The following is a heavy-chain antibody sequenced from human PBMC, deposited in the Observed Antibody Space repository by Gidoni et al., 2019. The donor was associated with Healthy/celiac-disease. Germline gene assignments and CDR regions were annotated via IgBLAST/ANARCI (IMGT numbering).Heavy chain of an antibody. CDR2: INHSGST. CDR3: ARGPPHNYYDSSGYYGY. Sequence: QVQLQQWGAGLLKPSETLSLTCAVYGGSFSGYYWSWIRQPPGKGLEWIGEINHSGSTNYNPSLKSRVTISVDTSKNQFSLKLSSVTAADTAVYYCARGPPHNYYDSSGYYGYWGQGTLVTVSS. D-gene: IGHD3-22*01. V-gene: IGHV4-34*01. J-gene: IGHJ4*02. CDR1: GGSFSGYY.